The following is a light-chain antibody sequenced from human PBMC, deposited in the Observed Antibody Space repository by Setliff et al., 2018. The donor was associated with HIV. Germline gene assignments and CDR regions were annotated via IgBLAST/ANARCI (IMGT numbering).Light chain of an antibody. Sequence: DIQMTQSPSTLSASVGDRVTITCRASQSVSSWLAWYQQKPGKAPKLLIYKASTLESGVPSRFSCSGSETEFTLTISSLQPDDFATYYCQQYNSYPLTFGGGTKVDIK. J-gene: IGKJ4*01. CDR2: KAS. V-gene: IGKV1-5*03. CDR3: QQYNSYPLT. CDR1: QSVSSW.